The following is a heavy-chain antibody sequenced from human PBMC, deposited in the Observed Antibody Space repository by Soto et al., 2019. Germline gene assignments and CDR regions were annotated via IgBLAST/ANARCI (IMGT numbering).Heavy chain of an antibody. Sequence: PSETLSLTCTVSGGSISSGGYYWSWIRQHPGKGLEWIGYIYYSGSTYYNPSLKSRVTISVDTSKNQFSLKLSSVTAADTAIYYCARGVSNYDFLSGYSHSYYYMDFLGKGTTVTVS. CDR3: ARGVSNYDFLSGYSHSYYYMDF. D-gene: IGHD3-3*01. V-gene: IGHV4-31*03. J-gene: IGHJ6*03. CDR1: GGSISSGGYY. CDR2: IYYSGST.